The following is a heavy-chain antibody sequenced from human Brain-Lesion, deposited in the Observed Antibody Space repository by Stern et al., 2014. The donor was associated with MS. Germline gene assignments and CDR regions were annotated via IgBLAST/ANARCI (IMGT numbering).Heavy chain of an antibody. Sequence: VQLVESGPGLVKPSQTLSLTCTVSGGAVSSGDRYWSWIRQHPEKRLEWIGYISYSGNTYYNPSLESRVTISMDRSKNQFSLKLRSVTAADTAVYYCARVTEFLRFFYPDYWGQGIRVTVSS. CDR3: ARVTEFLRFFYPDY. CDR1: GGAVSSGDRY. J-gene: IGHJ4*02. D-gene: IGHD3-3*01. V-gene: IGHV4-31*03. CDR2: ISYSGNT.